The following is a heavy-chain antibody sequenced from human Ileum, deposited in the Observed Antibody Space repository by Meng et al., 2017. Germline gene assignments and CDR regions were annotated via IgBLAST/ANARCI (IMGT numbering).Heavy chain of an antibody. CDR3: AASLDGNRFDP. D-gene: IGHD1-26*01. J-gene: IGHJ5*02. CDR2: IFDTGPP. V-gene: IGHV4-30-4*01. Sequence: VQLQESGPGLVKSSQTLSLTCTVSVGSISSGDYYWSWIRQPPGKGLEWMGYIFDTGPPSYSPPLRSRLSISMDTSKNQFSLRLTSVSAADTAVYYCAASLDGNRFDPWGQGTLVTVSS. CDR1: VGSISSGDYY.